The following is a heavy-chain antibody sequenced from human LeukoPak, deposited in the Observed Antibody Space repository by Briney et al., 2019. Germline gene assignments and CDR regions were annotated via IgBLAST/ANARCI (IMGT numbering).Heavy chain of an antibody. D-gene: IGHD3-22*01. Sequence: PGGSLRLSCTVSGFTFSNYDMSWVRQAPGKGLEWVASITTSSSHIYHAVSVRGRFTISRDNAKNSLYLQMNGLRAEDTAVYYCARGGFTLIREDASDIWGQGTMVTVSS. J-gene: IGHJ3*02. CDR2: ITTSSSHI. V-gene: IGHV3-21*01. CDR3: ARGGFTLIREDASDI. CDR1: GFTFSNYD.